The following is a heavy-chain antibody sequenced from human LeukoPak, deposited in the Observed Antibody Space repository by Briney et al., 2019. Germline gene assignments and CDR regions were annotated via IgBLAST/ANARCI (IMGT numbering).Heavy chain of an antibody. Sequence: PGGSLRLSCVASGFTFRSYEMNWVRQAPGKGLEWVSYISSSGSTIYYVDSVKGRFTISRDNAKNSLYLQMNSLRAEDTAVYYCARDGYSSPYDYWGQGTLVTVSS. D-gene: IGHD6-13*01. V-gene: IGHV3-48*03. CDR3: ARDGYSSPYDY. CDR1: GFTFRSYE. CDR2: ISSSGSTI. J-gene: IGHJ4*02.